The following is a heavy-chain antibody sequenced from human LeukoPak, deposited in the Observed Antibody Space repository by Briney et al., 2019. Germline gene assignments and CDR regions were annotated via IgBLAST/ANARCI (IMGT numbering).Heavy chain of an antibody. Sequence: SETLSLTCTVSGGSISSYYWSWIRKPPGKGLEWIGYIYYSGSTNYNPSLKSRVTISVDTSKNQFSLKLSSVTAADTAVYYCARSIAVQGGGSTFDYWGQGTLVTVSS. D-gene: IGHD6-19*01. CDR1: GGSISSYY. CDR3: ARSIAVQGGGSTFDY. CDR2: IYYSGST. V-gene: IGHV4-59*01. J-gene: IGHJ4*02.